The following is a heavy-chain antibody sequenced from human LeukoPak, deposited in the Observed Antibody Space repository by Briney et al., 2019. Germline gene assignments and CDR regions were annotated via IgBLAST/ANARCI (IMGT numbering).Heavy chain of an antibody. V-gene: IGHV3-30*18. J-gene: IGHJ6*02. CDR1: GFTFSSYG. Sequence: GRSLRLSRAASGFTFSSYGMHWVRQAPGKGLEWVAVISYDGSNKYYADAVKGRFTISRDNSKNTLYLQMNSLRAEDTAVYYCAKEGGYCSGGSCYSSYYYYGMDVWGQGTTVTVSS. D-gene: IGHD2-15*01. CDR3: AKEGGYCSGGSCYSSYYYYGMDV. CDR2: ISYDGSNK.